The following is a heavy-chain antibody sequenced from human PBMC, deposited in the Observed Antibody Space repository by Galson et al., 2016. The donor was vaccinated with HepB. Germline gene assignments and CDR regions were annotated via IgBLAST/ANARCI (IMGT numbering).Heavy chain of an antibody. J-gene: IGHJ2*01. Sequence: CAASEFTFSTYWMHWVRQAPGKGLVWVSRIDGDGSTTIYADSVKGRFTISRDNAKNTLYLQMNSLRAKDTAVYYCARDRHYYDNSGYPQPYWFFDLWGRGTLVTVSS. CDR2: IDGDGSTT. D-gene: IGHD3-22*01. CDR3: ARDRHYYDNSGYPQPYWFFDL. V-gene: IGHV3-74*01. CDR1: EFTFSTYW.